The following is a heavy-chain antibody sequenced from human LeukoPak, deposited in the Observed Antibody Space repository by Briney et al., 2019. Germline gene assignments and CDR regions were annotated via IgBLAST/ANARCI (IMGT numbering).Heavy chain of an antibody. V-gene: IGHV3-9*01. CDR3: AKDATYYYGSGSYYDY. CDR2: ISWNSGSI. Sequence: GRSLRLSCAASGFTFDDYAMPWVRQAPGKGLEWVSGISWNSGSIGYADSVKGRFTISRDNAKNSLYLQMNSLRAEDTALYYCAKDATYYYGSGSYYDYWGQGTLVTVSS. J-gene: IGHJ4*02. D-gene: IGHD3-10*01. CDR1: GFTFDDYA.